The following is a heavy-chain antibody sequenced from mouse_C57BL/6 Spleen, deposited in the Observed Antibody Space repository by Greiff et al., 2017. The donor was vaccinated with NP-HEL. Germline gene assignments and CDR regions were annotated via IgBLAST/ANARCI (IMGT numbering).Heavy chain of an antibody. V-gene: IGHV5-17*01. CDR3: ARRELGKTGFDY. CDR1: GFTFSDYG. CDR2: ISSGSSTI. J-gene: IGHJ2*01. Sequence: EVKLMESGGGLVKPGGSLKLSCAASGFTFSDYGMHWVRQAPEKGLEWVAYISSGSSTIYYADTVKGRFTISRDNAKNTLFLQMTSLRSEDTAMYYCARRELGKTGFDYWGQGTTLTVSS. D-gene: IGHD4-1*01.